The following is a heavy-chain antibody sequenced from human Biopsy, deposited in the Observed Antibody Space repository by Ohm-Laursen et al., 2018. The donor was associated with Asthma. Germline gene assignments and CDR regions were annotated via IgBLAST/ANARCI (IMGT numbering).Heavy chain of an antibody. CDR3: ARTYYDFLTGQVKDVFGV. D-gene: IGHD3-9*01. V-gene: IGHV1-3*04. CDR1: GYNFISFA. J-gene: IGHJ3*01. Sequence: ASVKVSCKASGYNFISFAIHWVRQAPGQRLEWMGWVNTGNGDTKYSQKFRGRVTITRDTSASTAYMELRSLRSEDTATYYCARTYYDFLTGQVKDVFGVWGQGTMFTVSS. CDR2: VNTGNGDT.